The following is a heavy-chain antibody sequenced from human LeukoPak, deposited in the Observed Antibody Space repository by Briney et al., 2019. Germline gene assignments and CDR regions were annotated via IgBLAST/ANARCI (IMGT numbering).Heavy chain of an antibody. V-gene: IGHV1-2*02. CDR3: ARDPGYCSSTSCYHHYYYYMDV. CDR2: INPNSGGT. CDR1: GYTFTGYY. D-gene: IGHD2-2*03. Sequence: GASVKVSCKASGYTFTGYYMHWVRQAPGQGLEWMGWINPNSGGTNYAQKFQGRVTMTRDTSISTAYMELSRLRSDDTAVYYCARDPGYCSSTSCYHHYYYYMDVWGKGTTVTVSS. J-gene: IGHJ6*03.